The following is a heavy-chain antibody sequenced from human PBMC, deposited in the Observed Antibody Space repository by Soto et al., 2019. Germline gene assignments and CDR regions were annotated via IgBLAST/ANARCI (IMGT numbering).Heavy chain of an antibody. CDR2: IYPGDSDT. V-gene: IGHV5-51*01. CDR1: GYGFPTYW. Sequence: PGESLKISCKGSGYGFPTYWIGWLRQMPGKGLEWMGIIYPGDSDTRYSPSFQGQVTISADKSLSTAYLQWRSLKASDSAIYYCARNSYDGNGYYPEAWGQGTLVTVSS. J-gene: IGHJ5*02. D-gene: IGHD3-22*01. CDR3: ARNSYDGNGYYPEA.